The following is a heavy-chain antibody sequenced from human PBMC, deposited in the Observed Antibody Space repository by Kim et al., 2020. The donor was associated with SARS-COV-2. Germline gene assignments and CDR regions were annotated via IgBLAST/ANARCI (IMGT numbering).Heavy chain of an antibody. D-gene: IGHD6-19*01. J-gene: IGHJ4*02. Sequence: SETLSLTCAVYGGSFSGYYWSWIRQPPGKGLEWIGEINHSGSTNYNPSLKSRVTISVDTSKNQFSLKLSSVTAADTAVYYCARSPLESQSAGTGIAVAGTSHYFDYWGQGTLVTVSS. V-gene: IGHV4-34*01. CDR1: GGSFSGYY. CDR2: INHSGST. CDR3: ARSPLESQSAGTGIAVAGTSHYFDY.